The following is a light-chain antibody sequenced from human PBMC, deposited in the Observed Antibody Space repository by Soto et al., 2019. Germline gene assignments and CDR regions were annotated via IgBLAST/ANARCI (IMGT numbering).Light chain of an antibody. J-gene: IGLJ1*01. CDR1: SSNIGKNY. CDR2: END. V-gene: IGLV1-51*02. CDR3: GTWDSSLSAGV. Sequence: QSVSTQPPSVSAAPGQKVTISCSGSSSNIGKNYVSWYQQLPGTAPKLLIYENDKRPSGIPDRFSGSKTGTSATLGITGLQTGDEADYHCGTWDSSLSAGVFGTGTKLTVL.